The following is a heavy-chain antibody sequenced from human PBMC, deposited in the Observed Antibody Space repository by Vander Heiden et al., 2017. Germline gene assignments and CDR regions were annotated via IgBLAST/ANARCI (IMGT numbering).Heavy chain of an antibody. CDR2: VYYSGST. CDR3: ARHPRIMITFGGRDY. V-gene: IGHV4-39*01. J-gene: IGHJ4*02. D-gene: IGHD3-16*01. CDR1: GGPSTSTSYY. Sequence: QLQLQESGPGRVKPSETLSLTCTVSGGPSTSTSYYWGCIRQPPGKGLEWIGSVYYSGSTYYNPSLKSRVSISVDTSKNQLSLKLASVTAADTAVYYCARHPRIMITFGGRDYWGQGTLVTVSS.